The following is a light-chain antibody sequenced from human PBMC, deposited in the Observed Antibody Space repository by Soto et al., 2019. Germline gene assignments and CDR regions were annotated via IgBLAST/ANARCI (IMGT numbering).Light chain of an antibody. CDR2: GAS. CDR1: QSVSNNY. V-gene: IGKV3-20*01. J-gene: IGKJ1*01. Sequence: IVLTQSPGTLSLSPGERAPLSCRASQSVSNNYLAWYQQKPGQAPRLLIYGASNRATGIPDRFSGSGSGTDFTLTISRLEPEDFAVYYCQQYGSSGTFGQGTKVDIX. CDR3: QQYGSSGT.